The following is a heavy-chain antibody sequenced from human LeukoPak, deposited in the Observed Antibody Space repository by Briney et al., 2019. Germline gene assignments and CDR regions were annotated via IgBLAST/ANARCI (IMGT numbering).Heavy chain of an antibody. D-gene: IGHD3-10*01. CDR3: ARSGLYYPGSGSFDY. CDR1: GDSVTSGGYY. J-gene: IGHJ4*02. V-gene: IGHV4-31*03. CDR2: IYYTGST. Sequence: SETLSLTCTASGDSVTSGGYYWNWIRQHPVKGLEWTGYIYYTGSTNYNPSLKSRINISADTSKNQFSLKLKSVTAADTAIYYCARSGLYYPGSGSFDYWGQGALVTVSS.